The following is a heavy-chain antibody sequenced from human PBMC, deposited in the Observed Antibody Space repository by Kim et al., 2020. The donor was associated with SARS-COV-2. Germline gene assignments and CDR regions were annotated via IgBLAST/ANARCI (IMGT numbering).Heavy chain of an antibody. Sequence: ASVKVSCKASGYTFTGYYIHWVRQAPGQGLEWMGRINPNSGDTNYAQKFQGRVTMTRDTSISTAYLELSRLRSDDTAAYYCARVDNWNDMEYYFDYWGQG. CDR3: ARVDNWNDMEYYFDY. V-gene: IGHV1-2*06. J-gene: IGHJ4*02. D-gene: IGHD1-1*01. CDR2: INPNSGDT. CDR1: GYTFTGYY.